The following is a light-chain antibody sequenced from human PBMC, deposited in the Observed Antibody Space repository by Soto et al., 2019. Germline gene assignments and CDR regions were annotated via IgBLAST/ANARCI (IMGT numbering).Light chain of an antibody. CDR1: SSDIGAYNY. V-gene: IGLV2-8*01. J-gene: IGLJ3*02. Sequence: QSALTQPPSASGSPGQSVTISCTGTSSDIGAYNYVSWYQQHPGKAPKLMILEVSKRPSGVPDRFSGSKSGNTASLTVSGLQAEDEADYYCSSYAGSNDLGVFGGGTKLTVL. CDR2: EVS. CDR3: SSYAGSNDLGV.